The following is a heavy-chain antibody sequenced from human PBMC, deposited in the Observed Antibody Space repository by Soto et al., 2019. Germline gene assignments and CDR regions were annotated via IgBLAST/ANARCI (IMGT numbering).Heavy chain of an antibody. CDR3: ARHKHYDILTGYYTYYYYYMDV. CDR2: IYYSGST. J-gene: IGHJ6*03. D-gene: IGHD3-9*01. V-gene: IGHV4-59*08. Sequence: ASETLSLTCTVSGGSISSYYWSWIRQPPGKGLEWIGYIYYSGSTNYNPSLKSRVTISVDTSKNQFSLKLSSVTAADTAVYYCARHKHYDILTGYYTYYYYYMDVWGKGTTATVSS. CDR1: GGSISSYY.